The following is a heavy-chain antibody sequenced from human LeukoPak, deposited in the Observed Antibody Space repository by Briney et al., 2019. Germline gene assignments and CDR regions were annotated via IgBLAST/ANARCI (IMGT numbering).Heavy chain of an antibody. D-gene: IGHD3-10*01. J-gene: IGHJ6*02. CDR2: ISAYNGNT. Sequence: GDSVKVSCKASGYTFTSYGISWVRQAPGQGLEWMGWISAYNGNTNYAQKLQGRVTMTTDTSTSTAYMELRSLRSDDTAVYYCARLGLLYGEDGMDVWGQGTTVTVSS. V-gene: IGHV1-18*01. CDR3: ARLGLLYGEDGMDV. CDR1: GYTFTSYG.